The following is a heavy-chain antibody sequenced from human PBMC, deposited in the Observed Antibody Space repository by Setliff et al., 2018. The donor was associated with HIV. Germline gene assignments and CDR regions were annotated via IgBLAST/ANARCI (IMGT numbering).Heavy chain of an antibody. CDR3: ARDRGLRGMLLSSKELGFYCMDV. Sequence: GGSLRLSCAVSGFKFSSYWMHWVRQAPGKGLVWVSRTNTDGSGTTYADSVKGRFTVSRDNAKNTLFLQMNSLRAEDTGVYYCARDRGLRGMLLSSKELGFYCMDVWGKGTTVTVSS. V-gene: IGHV3-74*03. CDR2: TNTDGSGT. D-gene: IGHD1-26*01. CDR1: GFKFSSYW. J-gene: IGHJ6*03.